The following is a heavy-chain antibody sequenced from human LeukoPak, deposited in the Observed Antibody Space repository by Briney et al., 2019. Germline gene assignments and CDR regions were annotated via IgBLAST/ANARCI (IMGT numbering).Heavy chain of an antibody. D-gene: IGHD4-4*01. V-gene: IGHV3-66*01. J-gene: IGHJ4*02. CDR2: IYSGGST. Sequence: GGSLRLSCAASGFTVSSNYMSWVRQAPGKGLEWVSVIYSGGSTYYADSVKGRFTISRDNSKNTLYLQMNSLRAEDTAVYYCARVRGDDYNGPWYFDYWGQGTLVTVSS. CDR3: ARVRGDDYNGPWYFDY. CDR1: GFTVSSNY.